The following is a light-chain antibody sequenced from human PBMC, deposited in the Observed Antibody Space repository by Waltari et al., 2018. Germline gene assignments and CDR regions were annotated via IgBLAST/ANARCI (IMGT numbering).Light chain of an antibody. CDR3: QLWDSDSDHWI. Sequence: SYVLTQPPSVSVAPVQTARITCGGDNIGYKGVHWYQQKSGQAPGLVVFDENARPAGIPDRISGSKSESTAALTISRVEAGDEADYYCQLWDSDSDHWIFGGGTKLTVL. V-gene: IGLV3-21*02. J-gene: IGLJ2*01. CDR1: NIGYKG. CDR2: DEN.